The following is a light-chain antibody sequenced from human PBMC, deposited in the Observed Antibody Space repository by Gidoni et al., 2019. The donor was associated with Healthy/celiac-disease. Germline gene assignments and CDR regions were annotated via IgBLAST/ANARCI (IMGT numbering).Light chain of an antibody. V-gene: IGKV3D-15*01. J-gene: IGKJ4*01. CDR1: QSVSSN. CDR3: QQYNNWPLLT. CDR2: GAS. Sequence: DIVMTQSPATLSVSPGERATLACRASQSVSSNLAWYQPKPGQAPRLLIYGASTRATGIPARFSGSGYGTEFTITISSLQSEDFAVYYCQQYNNWPLLTFGGGTKVEIK.